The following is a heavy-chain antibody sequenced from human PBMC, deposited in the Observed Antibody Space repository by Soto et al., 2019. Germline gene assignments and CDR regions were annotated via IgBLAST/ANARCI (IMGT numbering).Heavy chain of an antibody. CDR3: ARGGGGYHMATDKWRWVAPSAFDI. Sequence: QVQLVQSGAEVKKPGSSVKVSCKASRGTFSSYAISWVRQAPGQGLEWMEGIIPIFGTANYAQKFQGRVTITADESTSTAYMELSSLRSEDTAVYYCARGGGGYHMATDKWRWVAPSAFDIWGQGTMVTVSS. CDR2: IIPIFGTA. J-gene: IGHJ3*02. CDR1: RGTFSSYA. V-gene: IGHV1-69*01. D-gene: IGHD5-12*01.